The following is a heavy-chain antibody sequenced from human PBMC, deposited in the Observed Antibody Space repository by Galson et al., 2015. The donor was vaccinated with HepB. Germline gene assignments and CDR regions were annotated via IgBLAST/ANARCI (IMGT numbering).Heavy chain of an antibody. V-gene: IGHV1-2*02. CDR1: GYTFTGYY. D-gene: IGHD4-17*01. CDR3: ARFGVPVDFGDYDRDPPLDY. Sequence: SVKVSCKASGYTFTGYYIHWVRQAPGQGLEWMGWINPKSGGTNFAQKFRGRVTLTRDTSISTAYMDLSSLRSDDTAVFYCARFGVPVDFGDYDRDPPLDYWGQGTLVTVSS. J-gene: IGHJ4*02. CDR2: INPKSGGT.